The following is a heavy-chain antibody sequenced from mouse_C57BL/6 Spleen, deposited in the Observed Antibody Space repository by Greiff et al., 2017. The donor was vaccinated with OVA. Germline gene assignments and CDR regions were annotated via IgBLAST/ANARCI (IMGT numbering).Heavy chain of an antibody. CDR3: ARGGYNFYFDY. V-gene: IGHV1-63*01. CDR2: IYPGGGYT. J-gene: IGHJ2*01. Sequence: VQLVESGAELVRPGTSVKMSCKASGYTFTNYWIGWAKQRPGHGLEWIGDIYPGGGYTNYNEKFKGKATLTADKSSSTAYMQFSSLTSEDSAIYYCARGGYNFYFDYWGQGTTLTVSS. CDR1: GYTFTNYW. D-gene: IGHD2-2*01.